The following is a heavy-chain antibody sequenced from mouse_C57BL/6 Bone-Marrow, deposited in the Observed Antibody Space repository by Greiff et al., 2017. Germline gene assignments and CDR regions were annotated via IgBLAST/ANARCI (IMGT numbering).Heavy chain of an antibody. D-gene: IGHD1-1*01. CDR2: ISSGSSTI. J-gene: IGHJ4*01. V-gene: IGHV5-17*01. Sequence: EVQVVESGGGLVKPGGSLKLSCAASGFTFSDYGMHWVRQAPEKGLEWVAYISSGSSTIYYAGTVKGRFTISRDNAKNTLFLQMTSLRSEDTAMYYCAKYYYGSSYDYYAMDYWGQGTSVTVSS. CDR3: AKYYYGSSYDYYAMDY. CDR1: GFTFSDYG.